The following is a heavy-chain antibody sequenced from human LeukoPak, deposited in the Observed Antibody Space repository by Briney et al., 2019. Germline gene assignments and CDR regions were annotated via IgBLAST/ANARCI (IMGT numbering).Heavy chain of an antibody. J-gene: IGHJ4*02. CDR1: GFTFSSYG. V-gene: IGHV3-30*18. CDR3: SNLYSSSSRVDFDY. Sequence: GGSLRLSCAASGFTFSSYGMHWVRQAPGKGLEWVAFISYDGSNKYYADSVKGRFTISRDNSKNTLYLQMNSLRAEDTAVYYCSNLYSSSSRVDFDYWGQGTLVTVSS. D-gene: IGHD6-6*01. CDR2: ISYDGSNK.